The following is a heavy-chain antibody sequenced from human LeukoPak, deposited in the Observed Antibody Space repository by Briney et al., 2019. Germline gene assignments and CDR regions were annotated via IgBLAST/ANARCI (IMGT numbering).Heavy chain of an antibody. CDR3: AKSGSSTQVDYPYNAMDV. CDR1: GFTFSSYA. CDR2: ISGSGGST. D-gene: IGHD1-26*01. Sequence: GGSLRLSCAASGFTFSSYAMSWVRQAPGKGLEWVSAISGSGGSTYYADSVKGRFTISRDNSKNTLYLQMNSLRAEVTAVYYWAKSGSSTQVDYPYNAMDVWGPGTTVTVSS. V-gene: IGHV3-23*01. J-gene: IGHJ6*02.